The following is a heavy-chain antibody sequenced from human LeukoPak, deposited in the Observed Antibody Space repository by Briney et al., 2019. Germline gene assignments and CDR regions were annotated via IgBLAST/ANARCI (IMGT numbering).Heavy chain of an antibody. D-gene: IGHD2-15*01. V-gene: IGHV3-23*01. J-gene: IGHJ6*04. Sequence: GGSLRLSCAASGFTFSSFGMRWVRQAPGKGLEWVSAISGSGGTTYYADSVKGRFTISRDNAKNSLYLQMNSLRAEDTAVYYCARDSVVGDVWGKGTTVTVSS. CDR3: ARDSVVGDV. CDR1: GFTFSSFG. CDR2: ISGSGGTT.